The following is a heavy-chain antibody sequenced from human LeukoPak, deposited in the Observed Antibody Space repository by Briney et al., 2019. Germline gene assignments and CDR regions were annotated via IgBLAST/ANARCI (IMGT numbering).Heavy chain of an antibody. Sequence: ASVKVSCKASGYTFTGYYMHWVRQAPGQGLEWMGWINPNSGGTNYAQKFQGRATMTRDTSISTAYMELSRLRSDDTAVYYCATLKLELRNGDYWGQGTLVTVSS. CDR2: INPNSGGT. V-gene: IGHV1-2*02. J-gene: IGHJ4*02. CDR3: ATLKLELRNGDY. D-gene: IGHD1-7*01. CDR1: GYTFTGYY.